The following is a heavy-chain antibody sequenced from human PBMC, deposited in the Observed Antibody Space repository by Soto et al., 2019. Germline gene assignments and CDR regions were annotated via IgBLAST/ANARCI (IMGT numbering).Heavy chain of an antibody. D-gene: IGHD3-16*02. V-gene: IGHV3-23*01. J-gene: IGHJ2*01. Sequence: DVQLLESGGGLVEPGGSLTLSCAASGFPSSTYAINWVRQAPGKGPEWVSTISESGHHTHYADSVKGRFTISRDKSKNTLSLKMNSLRVDDTAIYYCTKSDGCGGGACYTGTYYYFDVWGRGTLVTVSS. CDR3: TKSDGCGGGACYTGTYYYFDV. CDR2: ISESGHHT. CDR1: GFPSSTYA.